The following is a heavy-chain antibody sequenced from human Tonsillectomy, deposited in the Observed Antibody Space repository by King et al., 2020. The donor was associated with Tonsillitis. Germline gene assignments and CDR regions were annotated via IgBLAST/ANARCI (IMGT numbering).Heavy chain of an antibody. CDR2: IWYDGYIK. J-gene: IGHJ4*02. D-gene: IGHD4-23*01. V-gene: IGHV3-33*01. CDR3: ARDFSVNPYFDY. Sequence: VQLVESGGGVVQPGRSLRLSCAASGVTFTSYGIHWVRQAPGKGLEWVALIWYDGYIKYYADSVKGRFTFSRDNSKNTLYLQMNSLRAEDTAVYYCARDFSVNPYFDYWGQGTLVTVSS. CDR1: GVTFTSYG.